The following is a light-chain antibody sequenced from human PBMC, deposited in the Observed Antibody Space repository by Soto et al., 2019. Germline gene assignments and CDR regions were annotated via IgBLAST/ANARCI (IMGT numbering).Light chain of an antibody. CDR2: EVS. V-gene: IGLV2-14*01. CDR1: SSDVGGYNY. Sequence: QSALTQPASVSGSPGQSITISCTGTSSDVGGYNYVSWYQQHPGKAPKLMIYEVSNRPSGVSDRFSGSRSGNTASLPISGLHAEDESDYYCISYTSSSTWVVGGGTKVTVL. CDR3: ISYTSSSTWV. J-gene: IGLJ3*02.